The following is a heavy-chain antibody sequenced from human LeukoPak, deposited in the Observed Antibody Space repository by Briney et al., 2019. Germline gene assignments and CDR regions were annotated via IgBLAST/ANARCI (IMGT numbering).Heavy chain of an antibody. D-gene: IGHD3-22*01. CDR1: SDSISDYNW. CDR3: ARSDYYSLDY. CDR2: FHHSGST. Sequence: SETLSLTCAVSSDSISDYNWWSWVRQTPAKGLEWIGEFHHSGSTNYNPSLQSRVTISLDKSNNQLSLKLSSVTAADTAVYYCARSDYYSLDYWGQGTLVTVSS. V-gene: IGHV4-4*02. J-gene: IGHJ4*02.